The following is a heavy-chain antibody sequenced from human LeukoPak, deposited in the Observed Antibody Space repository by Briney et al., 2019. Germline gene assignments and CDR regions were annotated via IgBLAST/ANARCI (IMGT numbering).Heavy chain of an antibody. CDR2: IIPIFGTA. CDR1: GGTFSSYA. V-gene: IGHV1-69*05. D-gene: IGHD3-3*01. Sequence: ASVKVSCKASGGTFSSYAISWVRQAPGQGLEWMGGIIPIFGTANYAQKFQGRVTITTDESTSTAYMELSSLRSEDTAVYYCWTYYDFWSGQISTNMDVWGKGTTVTVSS. J-gene: IGHJ6*03. CDR3: WTYYDFWSGQISTNMDV.